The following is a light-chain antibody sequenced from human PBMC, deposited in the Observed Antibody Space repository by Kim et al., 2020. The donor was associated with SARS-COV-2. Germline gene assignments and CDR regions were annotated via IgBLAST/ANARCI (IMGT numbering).Light chain of an antibody. CDR1: QSVSSY. CDR2: DAS. Sequence: LSPGERATLSCRASQSVSSYLAWYQQKPGQAPRLLIYDASNRATGIPARFSGSGSGTDFTLTSSSREPEDFAVYYCQQRSNWPLTFGGGTKVDIK. CDR3: QQRSNWPLT. V-gene: IGKV3-11*01. J-gene: IGKJ4*01.